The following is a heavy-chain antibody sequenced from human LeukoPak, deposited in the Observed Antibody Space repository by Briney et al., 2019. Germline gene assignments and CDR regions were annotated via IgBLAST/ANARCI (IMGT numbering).Heavy chain of an antibody. CDR3: ARKVYRSPYAFDI. CDR1: GASISTYF. Sequence: PSETLSLTCTVSGASISTYFWSWIRQPPGKGLEWIGYVYSSGGTNYNPSLKSRVTISVDTAKNQVSLKLSCVTAADTAMYYCARKVYRSPYAFDIWGQGTVVTVSS. CDR2: VYSSGGT. D-gene: IGHD6-13*01. J-gene: IGHJ3*02. V-gene: IGHV4-4*08.